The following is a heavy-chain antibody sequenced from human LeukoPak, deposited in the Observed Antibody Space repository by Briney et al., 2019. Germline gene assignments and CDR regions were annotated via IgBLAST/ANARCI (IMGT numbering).Heavy chain of an antibody. Sequence: SETLSLTSTVSGGSISSYYWSWIRQPAGKGLEWIGRIYTSGSTNYNPSLKSRVTMSVDTSKNQFSLKLSSVTAADTAVYYCARVISDGVYYYYYMDVWGKGTTVTVSS. CDR3: ARVISDGVYYYYYMDV. CDR1: GGSISSYY. J-gene: IGHJ6*03. V-gene: IGHV4-4*07. D-gene: IGHD3/OR15-3a*01. CDR2: IYTSGST.